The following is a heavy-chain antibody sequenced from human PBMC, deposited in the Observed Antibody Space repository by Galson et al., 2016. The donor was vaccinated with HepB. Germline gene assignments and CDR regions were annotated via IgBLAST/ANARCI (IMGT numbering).Heavy chain of an antibody. D-gene: IGHD5-12*01. CDR2: IDYSGST. Sequence: LSLTCSVSGDSISSYYGSWIRQPPGKGVEWIGYIDYSGSTNYSPSLKSRVTISLDTPKNQFSLRLTSVTAADTAMYYCASGYTGYVIFDFWGQGTLVTVFS. CDR1: GDSISSYY. V-gene: IGHV4-59*01. J-gene: IGHJ4*02. CDR3: ASGYTGYVIFDF.